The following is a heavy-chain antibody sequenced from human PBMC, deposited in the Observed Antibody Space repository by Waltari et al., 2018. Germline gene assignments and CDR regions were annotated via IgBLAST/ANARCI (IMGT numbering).Heavy chain of an antibody. J-gene: IGHJ6*02. Sequence: QVQLQESGPGLVKPSQTLSLTCTVSGGSISSGSYYWSWIRQPAGKGLEWIGYIYTSGSTNSNPSLKSRVTISVDTSKNQFSLKLSSVTAADTAVYYCAMGGSSGWPYYYYGMDVWGQGTTVTVSS. CDR1: GGSISSGSYY. CDR2: IYTSGST. V-gene: IGHV4-61*09. CDR3: AMGGSSGWPYYYYGMDV. D-gene: IGHD6-19*01.